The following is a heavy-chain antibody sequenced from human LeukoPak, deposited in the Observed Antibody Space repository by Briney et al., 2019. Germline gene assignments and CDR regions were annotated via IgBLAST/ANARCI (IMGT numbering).Heavy chain of an antibody. CDR2: ITSRGSTI. Sequence: NPGGSLRLSCAASGFTLSDYYLTWIRQAPGKGLEWVSYITSRGSTIYHADSVKGRFTISRDNAKNSLYLQMNSLRAEDTAVYYCARWLRGIADEDGVDVWGQGTTVTVSS. D-gene: IGHD6-13*01. CDR3: ARWLRGIADEDGVDV. V-gene: IGHV3-11*01. J-gene: IGHJ6*02. CDR1: GFTLSDYY.